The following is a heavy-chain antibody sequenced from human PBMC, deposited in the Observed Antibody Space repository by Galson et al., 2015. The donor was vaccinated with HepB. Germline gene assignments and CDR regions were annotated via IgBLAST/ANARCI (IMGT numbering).Heavy chain of an antibody. D-gene: IGHD3-10*01. CDR3: ARVERFGELLSYSDAFDV. V-gene: IGHV4-38-2*02. J-gene: IGHJ3*01. CDR2: TYHSGST. Sequence: ETLSLTCTVSGYSISSGYYWGWVRQPPGKGLEWIGFTYHSGSTYTYYSPSLKSRVTISVDTSKNQFSLKLTSVTAADTAVYYCARVERFGELLSYSDAFDVWGQGTMVTVSS. CDR1: GYSISSGYY.